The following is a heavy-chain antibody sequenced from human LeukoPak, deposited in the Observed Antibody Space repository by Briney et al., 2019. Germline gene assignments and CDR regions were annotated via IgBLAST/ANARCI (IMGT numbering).Heavy chain of an antibody. CDR2: TNQDSKTK. J-gene: IGHJ4*02. Sequence: GGSLRLSCATSGFTFSNTWMAWVRQAPGKGLEWVANTNQDSKTKQYVDSVKGQFTISRDNAKNSLFLQMSSLTVEDTGIYYCARDQSGSLDYWGQGTLVTVSS. CDR1: GFTFSNTW. D-gene: IGHD1-26*01. CDR3: ARDQSGSLDY. V-gene: IGHV3-7*01.